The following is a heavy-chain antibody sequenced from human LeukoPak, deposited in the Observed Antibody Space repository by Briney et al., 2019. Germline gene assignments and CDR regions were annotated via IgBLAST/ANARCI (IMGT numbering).Heavy chain of an antibody. V-gene: IGHV4-38-2*02. CDR3: ARGLYYFYCMDV. CDR1: GYSISSGYY. CDR2: IYHTGNT. D-gene: IGHD2-21*01. Sequence: SETLSLTCTVSGYSISSGYYWGWIRQPPGKGLEWIGTIYHTGNTYYNPSLKSRVTISVDTSKNQFSLKLSSVTAADTAVYYCARGLYYFYCMDVWGKGTTVTVSS. J-gene: IGHJ6*03.